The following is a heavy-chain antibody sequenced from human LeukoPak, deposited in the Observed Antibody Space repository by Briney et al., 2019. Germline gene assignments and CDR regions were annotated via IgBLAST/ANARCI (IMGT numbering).Heavy chain of an antibody. Sequence: SETLSLTCTVSGGSISSYYWSWIRHPPGKGLEWIGYIYYSGSTNYNPSLKSRVTISVDTSKNQFSLKLSSVTAADTAVYYCARDLRGVLDYWGQGTLVTVSS. CDR3: ARDLRGVLDY. J-gene: IGHJ4*02. V-gene: IGHV4-59*01. D-gene: IGHD3-10*01. CDR1: GGSISSYY. CDR2: IYYSGST.